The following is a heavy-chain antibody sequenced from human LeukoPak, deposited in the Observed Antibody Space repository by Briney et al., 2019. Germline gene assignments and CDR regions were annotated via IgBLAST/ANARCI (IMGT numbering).Heavy chain of an antibody. CDR3: ARGRPHGNDY. J-gene: IGHJ4*02. Sequence: GGSLRLSCAASGLTFSSYWMNWVRQAPGRGLVWVSRIASDGSSTTYADSVKGRFSISRDNAKNTLYLQMNSLRVEDTAVYYCARGRPHGNDYWGQGTLVTVSS. CDR2: IASDGSST. CDR1: GLTFSSYW. V-gene: IGHV3-74*01. D-gene: IGHD4-23*01.